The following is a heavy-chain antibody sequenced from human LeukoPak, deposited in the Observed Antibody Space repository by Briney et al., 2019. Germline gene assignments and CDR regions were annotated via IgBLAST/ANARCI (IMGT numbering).Heavy chain of an antibody. CDR1: GFTFSSYE. CDR3: ARDAGGSYYFDY. D-gene: IGHD1-26*01. V-gene: IGHV3-48*01. CDR2: ISSSSRTI. J-gene: IGHJ4*02. Sequence: GGSLRLSCAASGFTFSSYEMNWVRQAPGKGLEWVSYISSSSRTIYYADSVKGRFTISRDNAKSSLYLQMNSLRADDTAVYYCARDAGGSYYFDYWGQGTLDTVSS.